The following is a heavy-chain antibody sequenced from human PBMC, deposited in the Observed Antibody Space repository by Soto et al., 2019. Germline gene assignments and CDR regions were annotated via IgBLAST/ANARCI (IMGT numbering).Heavy chain of an antibody. J-gene: IGHJ5*02. CDR1: GYTFTGYY. CDR2: IIPIFGTA. Sequence: SVKVSCKASGYTFTGYYMHWVRQAPGQGLEWMGGIIPIFGTANYAQKFQGRVTITADKSTSTAYMELSSLRSEDTAVYYCARVLRYSSRWNRFDPWGQGNLVTVSS. V-gene: IGHV1-69*06. CDR3: ARVLRYSSRWNRFDP. D-gene: IGHD6-13*01.